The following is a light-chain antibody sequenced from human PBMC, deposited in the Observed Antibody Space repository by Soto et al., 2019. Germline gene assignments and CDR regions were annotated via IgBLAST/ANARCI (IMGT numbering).Light chain of an antibody. Sequence: VLTQSPGTLSLSPGERATLSCRASQSVSNNYLAWYQQKPGQAPRLLIYGASNRATGIPDRFSGSGSGTDFTLTISRLEPEDFAVYYCQQYGSSGTFGQGTKVDI. CDR2: GAS. J-gene: IGKJ1*01. CDR1: QSVSNNY. V-gene: IGKV3-20*01. CDR3: QQYGSSGT.